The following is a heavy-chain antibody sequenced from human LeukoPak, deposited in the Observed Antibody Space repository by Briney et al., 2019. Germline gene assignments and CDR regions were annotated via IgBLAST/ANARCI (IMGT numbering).Heavy chain of an antibody. Sequence: GGSLRLSCAASGFTFSSYAMSWVRQAPGKGLEWVSAISGSGGSTYYADSVKGRFTISRDNSKNTLYLQMNSLRAEDTAVYYCAKDRKQWFRELVLFDYWGQGTLVTVSS. V-gene: IGHV3-23*01. CDR3: AKDRKQWFRELVLFDY. CDR1: GFTFSSYA. D-gene: IGHD3-10*01. J-gene: IGHJ4*02. CDR2: ISGSGGST.